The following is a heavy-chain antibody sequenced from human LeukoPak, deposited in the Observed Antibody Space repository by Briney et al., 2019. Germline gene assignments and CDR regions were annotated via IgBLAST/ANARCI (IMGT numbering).Heavy chain of an antibody. CDR2: IHYSGST. J-gene: IGHJ4*02. Sequence: PSETLSLTCSVSGGSISSYYWNWIRQPPGKGLEWIGCIHYSGSTNYNPSLKSRVTISVDTSKNQFSLRLSSVTAADTAVYYCARAEYSSGWYDYWGQGTLVTVSS. CDR1: GGSISSYY. V-gene: IGHV4-59*01. CDR3: ARAEYSSGWYDY. D-gene: IGHD6-19*01.